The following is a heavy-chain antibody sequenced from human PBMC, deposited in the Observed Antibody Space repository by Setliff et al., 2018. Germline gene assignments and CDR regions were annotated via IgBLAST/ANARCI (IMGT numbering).Heavy chain of an antibody. V-gene: IGHV3-7*01. J-gene: IGHJ4*02. CDR3: ASSRTWIPVLDY. CDR2: IKEDGSEE. D-gene: IGHD5-18*01. Sequence: GGSLRLSCVASGFSFSNYYMSWVRQAPGKGLEWVANIKEDGSEEYYVDSVKGRFTISRDNAKSSLYLQMNSLSAEDTAIYYCASSRTWIPVLDYCGQGTLVTVSS. CDR1: GFSFSNYY.